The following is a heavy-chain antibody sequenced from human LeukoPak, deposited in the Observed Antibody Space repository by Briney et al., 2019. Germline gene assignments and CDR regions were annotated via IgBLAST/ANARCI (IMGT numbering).Heavy chain of an antibody. V-gene: IGHV3-21*01. CDR1: GFTFSTYS. CDR2: ISSSSIYI. J-gene: IGHJ4*02. CDR3: ASSAVGGYYFDY. D-gene: IGHD5-12*01. Sequence: PGGSLRLSCAASGFTFSTYSMNWVRQAPGKGLERVSSISSSSIYIYYADSVKGRFTISRDNAKHSLYLQMSSLRAEDTAVYYCASSAVGGYYFDYWGQGTLVTVSS.